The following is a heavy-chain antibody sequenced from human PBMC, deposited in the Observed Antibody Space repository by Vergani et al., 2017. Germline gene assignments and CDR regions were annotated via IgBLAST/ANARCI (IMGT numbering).Heavy chain of an antibody. J-gene: IGHJ5*02. V-gene: IGHV4-39*01. D-gene: IGHD6-19*01. CDR3: ARHSTVEWLVKLGWIDP. CDR2: IYYSGST. Sequence: QLQLQESGPGLVKTSATLSLTCSVSGASIRSSNYYWGWIRQPPGKGLEWIASIYYSGSTYYNQSLKSRVTISVDTSKNQFSLKLSSVTAADTAVYFCARHSTVEWLVKLGWIDPWGQGILVTVSS. CDR1: GASIRSSNYY.